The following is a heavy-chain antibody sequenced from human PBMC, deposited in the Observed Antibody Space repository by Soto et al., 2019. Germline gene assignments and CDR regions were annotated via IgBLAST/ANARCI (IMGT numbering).Heavy chain of an antibody. CDR2: IYHSGST. V-gene: IGHV4-30-2*01. CDR3: ARGRCSGGSCYPTLFDY. Sequence: PSETLSLTCAVSGGSISSGGYSWSWIRQPPGKGLEWIGYIYHSGSTYYNPSLKSRVTISVDRSKNQFSLKLSSVTAADTAVYYCARGRCSGGSCYPTLFDYWGQGTLVTVSS. D-gene: IGHD2-15*01. CDR1: GGSISSGGYS. J-gene: IGHJ4*02.